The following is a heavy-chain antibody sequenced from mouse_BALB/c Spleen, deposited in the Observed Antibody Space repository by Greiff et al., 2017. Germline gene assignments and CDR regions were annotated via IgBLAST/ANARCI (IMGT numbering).Heavy chain of an antibody. Sequence: EVKLQESGPELVKPGASVKISCKASGYSFTGYFMNWVMQSHGKSLEWIGRINPYNGDTFYNQKFKGKATLTVDKSSSTAHMELRSLASEDSAVYYCARSITTEGYWGQGTTLTVSS. CDR3: ARSITTEGY. CDR2: INPYNGDT. J-gene: IGHJ2*01. V-gene: IGHV1-20*02. CDR1: GYSFTGYF. D-gene: IGHD1-2*01.